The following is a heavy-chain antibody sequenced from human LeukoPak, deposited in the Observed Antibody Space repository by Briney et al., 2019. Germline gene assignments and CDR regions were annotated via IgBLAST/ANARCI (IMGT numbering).Heavy chain of an antibody. J-gene: IGHJ4*02. D-gene: IGHD1-26*01. V-gene: IGHV4-59*12. Sequence: PSETLSLTCTVSGGSISSYYWSWIRQPPGKGLEWIGYIYYSGSTNYNPSLKSRVTISVDTSKNQFSLKLSSVTAADTAVYYCARGSRSYYECWGQGTLVTVSS. CDR2: IYYSGST. CDR1: GGSISSYY. CDR3: ARGSRSYYEC.